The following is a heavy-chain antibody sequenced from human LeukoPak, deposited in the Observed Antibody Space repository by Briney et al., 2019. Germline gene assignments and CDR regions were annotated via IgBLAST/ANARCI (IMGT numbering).Heavy chain of an antibody. J-gene: IGHJ4*02. D-gene: IGHD3-10*01. CDR2: IYPGDSGT. Sequence: GESLKISCKGSGYSFTSYWIGWVRQMPGKGLEWMGIIYPGDSGTRYSPSFQGQVTISADKSISTAYLQWSSLKASDTAMYYCARAPYGSGSYYNPPFDYWGQGTLVTVSS. CDR3: ARAPYGSGSYYNPPFDY. CDR1: GYSFTSYW. V-gene: IGHV5-51*01.